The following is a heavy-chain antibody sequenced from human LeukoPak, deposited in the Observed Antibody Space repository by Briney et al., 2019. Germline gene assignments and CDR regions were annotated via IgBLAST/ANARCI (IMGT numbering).Heavy chain of an antibody. CDR1: GFTFSSYE. V-gene: IGHV3-48*03. J-gene: IGHJ4*02. CDR2: ISSSGSTI. Sequence: GGSLRLSCAASGFTFSSYEMNWVRQAPGKGLEWVSYISSSGSTIYYADSVKGGFTISRDNAKNSLYLQMNSLRAEDTAVYYCAIWGELLFDYWGQGTLVTVSS. CDR3: AIWGELLFDY. D-gene: IGHD1-26*01.